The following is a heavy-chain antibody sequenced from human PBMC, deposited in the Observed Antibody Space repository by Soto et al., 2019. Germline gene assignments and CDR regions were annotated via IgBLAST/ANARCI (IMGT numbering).Heavy chain of an antibody. J-gene: IGHJ6*02. Sequence: GASVKVSCKASGYTFTSYGISWVRQAPGQGLEWMGWISAYNGNTNYAQKLQGRVTMTTDTSTSTAYMELRSLRSDDTAVYYCARDDIVVVPAATPLDYYGMDVWGQGTTVTVSS. CDR2: ISAYNGNT. CDR1: GYTFTSYG. D-gene: IGHD2-2*02. V-gene: IGHV1-18*04. CDR3: ARDDIVVVPAATPLDYYGMDV.